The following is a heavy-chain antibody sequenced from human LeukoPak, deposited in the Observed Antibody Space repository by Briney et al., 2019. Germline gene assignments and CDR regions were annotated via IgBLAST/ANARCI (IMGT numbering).Heavy chain of an antibody. V-gene: IGHV4-59*11. CDR2: IYYSGST. D-gene: IGHD2-2*01. J-gene: IGHJ4*02. Sequence: SQTLSLTCTVSGGSISSHYWSWIRQPPGKGLEWIGYIYYSGSTNYNPSLKSRVTISVDTSKNQFSLKLSSVTAADTAVYYCARGSSTGWGLDYWGQGTLVTVSS. CDR1: GGSISSHY. CDR3: ARGSSTGWGLDY.